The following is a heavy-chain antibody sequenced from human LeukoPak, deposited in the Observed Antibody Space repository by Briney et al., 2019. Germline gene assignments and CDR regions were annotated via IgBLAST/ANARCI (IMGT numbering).Heavy chain of an antibody. CDR2: INYSGST. Sequence: SETLSLTCTVSGGSISSYYWSWIRQPPGKGLEWIGYINYSGSTNYNPSLKSRVTISVDTSKNQFSLKLSSVTAADTAVYYCARRSPYSSSWYDYYYGMDVWGQGTTVTVSS. J-gene: IGHJ6*02. CDR3: ARRSPYSSSWYDYYYGMDV. D-gene: IGHD6-13*01. CDR1: GGSISSYY. V-gene: IGHV4-59*08.